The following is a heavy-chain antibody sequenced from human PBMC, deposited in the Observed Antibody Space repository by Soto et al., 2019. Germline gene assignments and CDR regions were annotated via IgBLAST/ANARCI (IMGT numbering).Heavy chain of an antibody. CDR1: GYTFTAHS. V-gene: IGHV1-3*01. Sequence: VQLVQSGTEVKEPGASVRVSCKASGYTFTAHSLHWARQAPGQGLEWMGWIIVSHDWPRYAPQFQGRLTFETDTIGTASYVLLPRLTPDDTAFYFWPRGPDDGGPADYWGEGT. CDR2: IIVSHDWP. J-gene: IGHJ4*02. CDR3: PRGPDDGGPADY. D-gene: IGHD2-15*01.